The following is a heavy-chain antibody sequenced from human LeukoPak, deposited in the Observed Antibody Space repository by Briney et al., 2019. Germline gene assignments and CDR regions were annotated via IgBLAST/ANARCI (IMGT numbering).Heavy chain of an antibody. J-gene: IGHJ5*02. D-gene: IGHD2/OR15-2a*01. V-gene: IGHV3-23*01. CDR2: ISGSGGST. CDR1: GFTFSSYA. CDR3: AEKYSTGLDP. Sequence: GGSLRLSCAASGFTFSSYAMSWVRQAPGKGLELVSAISGSGGSTYYADSVKGRFTISRDNSKNTLFLQMNSLRAEDTAVYYCAEKYSTGLDPWGQGTLVTVSS.